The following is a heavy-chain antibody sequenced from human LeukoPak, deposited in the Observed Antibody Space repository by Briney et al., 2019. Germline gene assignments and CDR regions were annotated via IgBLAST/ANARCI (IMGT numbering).Heavy chain of an antibody. D-gene: IGHD2-21*02. CDR1: LYTFTTHS. CDR3: ARDEFAHIVVVTATNAFDI. V-gene: IGHV1-18*01. CDR2: ISAYNGNT. Sequence: AAVTDSSMPSLYTFTTHSISSVRQAPGQGLEWMGWISAYNGNTNYAQKLQGRVTMTTDTSTSTAYMELRSLRSDDTSVYYCARDEFAHIVVVTATNAFDIWGQGTMVTVSS. J-gene: IGHJ3*02.